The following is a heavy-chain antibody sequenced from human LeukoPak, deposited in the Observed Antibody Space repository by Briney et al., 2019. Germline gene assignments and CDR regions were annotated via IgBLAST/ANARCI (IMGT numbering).Heavy chain of an antibody. J-gene: IGHJ4*02. CDR1: GYTFTGYY. V-gene: IGHV1-2*02. CDR2: INPNSGGT. D-gene: IGHD1-26*01. Sequence: GASVKVSCKASGYTFTGYYMHWVRQAPGQGLEWMGWINPNSGGTNYAQKFQGRVTMTRDMSTSTVYMELSSLRSEDTAVYYCARVWRVGATIGHFDYWGQGTLVTVSS. CDR3: ARVWRVGATIGHFDY.